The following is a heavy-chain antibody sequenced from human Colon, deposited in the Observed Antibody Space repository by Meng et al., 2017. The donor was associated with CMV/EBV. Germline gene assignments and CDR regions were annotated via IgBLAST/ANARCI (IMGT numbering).Heavy chain of an antibody. CDR1: GFTFGSYW. Sequence: GESLKISCAASGFTFGSYWMSWVRQAPGKGLEWVSVIYTGGTSTYYGDSVKGRFTISRDDSKNTLFLQMNSLRAEDTAVYYCAKRDPSAFDFWGQGTMVTVSS. J-gene: IGHJ3*01. V-gene: IGHV3-23*03. CDR3: AKRDPSAFDF. CDR2: IYTGGTST.